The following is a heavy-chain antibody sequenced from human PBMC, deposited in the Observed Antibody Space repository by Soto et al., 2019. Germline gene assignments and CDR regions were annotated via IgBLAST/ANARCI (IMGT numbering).Heavy chain of an antibody. Sequence: SETLSLTCTVSGGSISTYFWSWIRQPPGKGLEWIGYIYYSGSTNYNPSLKSRVTISVDTSKNQFSLRLRSVTAADTAVYYCARYGFFSLDFWGKGTTVTVSS. CDR1: GGSISTYF. D-gene: IGHD2-2*03. V-gene: IGHV4-59*08. CDR3: ARYGFFSLDF. CDR2: IYYSGST. J-gene: IGHJ6*04.